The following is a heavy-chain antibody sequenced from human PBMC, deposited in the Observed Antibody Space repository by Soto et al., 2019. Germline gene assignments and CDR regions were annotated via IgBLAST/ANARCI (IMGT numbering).Heavy chain of an antibody. CDR3: ARVSATGWVVNGREYFDY. Sequence: EVQLLESGGALVQPGGSLRLSCAASGFTFRNYAMNWVRQAPGKGLEWVSAISGGGESRKYVDSVKGRFTITRDNSNHSLWLQVNSLRAEDTAVDYCARVSATGWVVNGREYFDYWGQGTLVTVSS. CDR1: GFTFRNYA. V-gene: IGHV3-23*01. D-gene: IGHD6-19*01. CDR2: ISGGGESR. J-gene: IGHJ4*02.